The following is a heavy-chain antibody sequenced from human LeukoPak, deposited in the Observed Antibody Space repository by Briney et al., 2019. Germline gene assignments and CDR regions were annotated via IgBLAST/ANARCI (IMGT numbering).Heavy chain of an antibody. J-gene: IGHJ4*02. V-gene: IGHV3-7*01. CDR3: ARDRGYQQFDY. D-gene: IGHD5-18*01. CDR1: GFIFSTSW. Sequence: GGSLRLSCAASGFIFSTSWMTWVRQAPGKGLERVANINEDGSHKYYVDSVKGRLTISRDNAENSLYLQMNSLRAEDTAVYYCARDRGYQQFDYWGQGTLVTVSS. CDR2: INEDGSHK.